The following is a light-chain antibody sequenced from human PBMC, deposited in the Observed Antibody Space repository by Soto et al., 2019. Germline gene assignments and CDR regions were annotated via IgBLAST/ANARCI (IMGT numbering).Light chain of an antibody. V-gene: IGLV2-11*01. CDR3: SSSAGKYVHV. CDR1: SSDVGGYNY. CDR2: DVS. J-gene: IGLJ1*01. Sequence: QSLQRQPRAVSGSPGQSVTIPCTGTSSDVGGYNYVSWYQRHAGKGPKLIIYDVSERPSGVPDRFSASKSGNTASLTISGLQAEDEADSYCSSSAGKYVHVFGSGTKVTVL.